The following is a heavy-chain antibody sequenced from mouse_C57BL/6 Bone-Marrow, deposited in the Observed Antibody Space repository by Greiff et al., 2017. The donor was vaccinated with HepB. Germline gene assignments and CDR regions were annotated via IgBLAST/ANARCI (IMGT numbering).Heavy chain of an antibody. V-gene: IGHV5-6*01. Sequence: EVQVVESGGDLVKPGGSLKLSCAASGFTFSSYGMSWVRQTPDKRLEWVATISSGGSYTYYPDSVKGRFTISRDNAKNTLYLQMSSLKSEDTAMYYCARQGPHTFAYWGQGTLVTVSA. CDR1: GFTFSSYG. J-gene: IGHJ3*01. CDR3: ARQGPHTFAY. CDR2: ISSGGSYT.